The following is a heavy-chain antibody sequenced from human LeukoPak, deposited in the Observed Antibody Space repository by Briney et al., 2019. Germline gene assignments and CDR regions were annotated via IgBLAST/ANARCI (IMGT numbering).Heavy chain of an antibody. Sequence: GGSLRLSCAASRFAFVTHGMHWVRQAPGKGLEWVASTLYDGSSAYYADSAKGRFTISRDNSKKKLYLQMNSLRAEDTAVYYCAKGRSMRLERSDDAFDIWGQGTMLTVSS. CDR1: RFAFVTHG. CDR3: AKGRSMRLERSDDAFDI. J-gene: IGHJ3*02. CDR2: TLYDGSSA. V-gene: IGHV3-30*02. D-gene: IGHD3-3*01.